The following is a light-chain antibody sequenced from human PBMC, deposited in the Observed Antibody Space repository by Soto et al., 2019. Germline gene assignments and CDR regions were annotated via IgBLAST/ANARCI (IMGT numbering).Light chain of an antibody. J-gene: IGLJ1*01. CDR3: SSYAGSNLDV. V-gene: IGLV2-8*01. Sequence: QSVLTQPPSASGSPGQSVTISCTGTSSDVGGYNYVSWYQQHPGKAPKLMIYEVSKRPSGVPDRFSGSKSGNTASLTVSGLQAEDEADYYCSSYAGSNLDVLGTGTKVTVL. CDR1: SSDVGGYNY. CDR2: EVS.